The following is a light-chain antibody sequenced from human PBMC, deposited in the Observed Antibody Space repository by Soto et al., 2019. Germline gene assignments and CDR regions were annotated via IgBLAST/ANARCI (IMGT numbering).Light chain of an antibody. CDR2: DVS. CDR3: SSYTSSSTVV. Sequence: QSALTQPASVSGSPGQSITISCTGTSSDVGGYNYVSWYQQHPGKASKLMIYDVSNRPSGVSNRFSGSKSGNTASLTISWLQAEDEADYYCSSYTSSSTVVFGGGTKLTVL. CDR1: SSDVGGYNY. J-gene: IGLJ2*01. V-gene: IGLV2-14*01.